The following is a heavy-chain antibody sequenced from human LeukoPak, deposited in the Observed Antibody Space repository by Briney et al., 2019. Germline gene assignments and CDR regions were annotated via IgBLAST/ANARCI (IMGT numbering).Heavy chain of an antibody. J-gene: IGHJ5*02. CDR3: ARGIAAAGTAFDP. CDR1: GGSISSYY. Sequence: PSETLSLTCTVSGGSISSYYWSWIRQPPGKGLEWIGYIYYSGSTNYNPSLKSRVTISVDTSKNQFSLKLSSVTAADTAVYYCARGIAAAGTAFDPWGQGTLVTVSS. CDR2: IYYSGST. D-gene: IGHD6-13*01. V-gene: IGHV4-59*08.